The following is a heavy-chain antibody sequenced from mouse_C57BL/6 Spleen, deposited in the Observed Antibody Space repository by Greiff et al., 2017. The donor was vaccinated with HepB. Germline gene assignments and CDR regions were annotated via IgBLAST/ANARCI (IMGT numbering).Heavy chain of an antibody. CDR1: GYTFTSYW. CDR3: ARGEITTVGAYFDY. CDR2: IDPSDSYT. D-gene: IGHD1-1*01. J-gene: IGHJ2*01. V-gene: IGHV1-69*01. Sequence: QVQLKQPGAELVMPGASVKLSCKASGYTFTSYWMHWVKQRPGQGLEWIGEIDPSDSYTNYNQKFKGKSTLTVDKSSSTAYMQLSSLTSEDSAVYYCARGEITTVGAYFDYWGQGTTLTVSS.